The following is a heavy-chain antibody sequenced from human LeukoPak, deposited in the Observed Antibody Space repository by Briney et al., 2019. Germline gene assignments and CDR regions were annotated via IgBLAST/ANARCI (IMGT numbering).Heavy chain of an antibody. CDR3: ANVIPRYTGSSVGGLDI. Sequence: PGDSLRLSCAASGFTFSTYSMNWVRQAPGKGLEWVSSINSGSTHRYYADSVKGRFTISRDNAKNSLYLQMNSLRAEDTAVYYCANVIPRYTGSSVGGLDIWGQGTMVTVSS. CDR2: INSGSTHR. D-gene: IGHD1-26*01. V-gene: IGHV3-21*01. J-gene: IGHJ3*02. CDR1: GFTFSTYS.